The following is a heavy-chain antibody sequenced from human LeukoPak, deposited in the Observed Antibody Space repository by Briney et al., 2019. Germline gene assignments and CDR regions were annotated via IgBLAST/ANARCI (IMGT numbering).Heavy chain of an antibody. CDR1: GFTFSSYA. CDR3: ARAIFGLVIVYYMDV. D-gene: IGHD3/OR15-3a*01. Sequence: GGSLRLSCAASGFTFSSYAMIWVRQAPGKGLEWVSRLSGSGDSTYYADSVKGRFTISRDNSKNTLYLQMNSLRAEDTAIYFCARAIFGLVIVYYMDVWGRGTTVTVSS. J-gene: IGHJ6*03. V-gene: IGHV3-23*01. CDR2: LSGSGDST.